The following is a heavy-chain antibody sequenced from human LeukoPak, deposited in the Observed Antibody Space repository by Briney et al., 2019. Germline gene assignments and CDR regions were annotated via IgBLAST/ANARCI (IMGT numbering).Heavy chain of an antibody. CDR3: ASSIKYDFWSGYYLYRFDY. D-gene: IGHD3-3*01. V-gene: IGHV4-39*07. CDR1: GGSLSSSSYY. CDR2: IYYSGST. Sequence: SETLSLTCTVSGGSLSSSSYYWGWIRQPPGKGLEWIGSIYYSGSTYYNPSLKSRVTISVDTSKNQFSLKLSSVTAADTAVYYCASSIKYDFWSGYYLYRFDYWGQGTLVTVSS. J-gene: IGHJ4*02.